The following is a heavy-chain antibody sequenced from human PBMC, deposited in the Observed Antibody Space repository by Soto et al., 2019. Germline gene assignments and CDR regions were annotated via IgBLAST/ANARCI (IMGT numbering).Heavy chain of an antibody. D-gene: IGHD2-2*01. CDR3: AKDSLTSVCFALGMAA. CDR1: GVTFSTYA. V-gene: IGHV3-23*01. CDR2: ISRSGDRT. Sequence: PGGSLRLACAASGVTFSTYAMSWVRQAPGKGLEWVPAISRSGDRTSYADSVKGRFTISRDNSRNTLYVQMNSLRVEDTAIYYCAKDSLTSVCFALGMAAWGRGITVTVSS. J-gene: IGHJ6*01.